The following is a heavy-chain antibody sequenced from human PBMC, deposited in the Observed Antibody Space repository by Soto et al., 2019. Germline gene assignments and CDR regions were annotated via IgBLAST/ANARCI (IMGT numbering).Heavy chain of an antibody. J-gene: IGHJ4*02. Sequence: SETLSLTCIVSGESISSSSYYWFWIRHPPGKGLEWIGSIYYSGRTYYNPSFKSRVTISIDTSKNQFSLKLSSVTATDTAVYYCARQRTTVVTQAYFDHWGQGALVTVSS. CDR2: IYYSGRT. V-gene: IGHV4-39*01. CDR3: ARQRTTVVTQAYFDH. D-gene: IGHD2-21*02. CDR1: GESISSSSYY.